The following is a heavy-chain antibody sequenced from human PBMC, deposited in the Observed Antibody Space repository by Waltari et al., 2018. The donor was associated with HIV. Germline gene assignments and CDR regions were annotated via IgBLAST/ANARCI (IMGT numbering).Heavy chain of an antibody. Sequence: QITLKESGPTLVKPTQTLTLTCTFSGFSVATSGVGVGWVRQPPGTALEWLALICWNDDKRYSPSLGSRLTISKDTPKSQVVLTMTNMDPVDTATYYCAHRRAGYSSGWYTRGFDYWGQGTLVTVSS. CDR1: GFSVATSGVG. D-gene: IGHD6-13*01. CDR3: AHRRAGYSSGWYTRGFDY. J-gene: IGHJ4*02. V-gene: IGHV2-5*01. CDR2: ICWNDDK.